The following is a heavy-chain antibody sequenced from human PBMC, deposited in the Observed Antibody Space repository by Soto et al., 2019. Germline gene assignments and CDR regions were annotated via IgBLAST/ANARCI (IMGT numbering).Heavy chain of an antibody. Sequence: GGSLRVSCAASGFTFSPYSMDWVRQAPGKGLEWVSSISSRSSYKYYADSVKGRFTISRDNAKNSLYLQMNSLRAEDTAVYYCARASLFAVVGTDWFDPWGQGTLVTVSS. CDR3: ARASLFAVVGTDWFDP. D-gene: IGHD6-19*01. J-gene: IGHJ5*02. CDR1: GFTFSPYS. CDR2: ISSRSSYK. V-gene: IGHV3-21*01.